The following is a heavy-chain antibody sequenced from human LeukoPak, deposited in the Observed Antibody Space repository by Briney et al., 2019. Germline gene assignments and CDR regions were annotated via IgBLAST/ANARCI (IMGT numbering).Heavy chain of an antibody. CDR1: GFTFSNYG. CDR3: AKGGPYPDFDY. CDR2: ISYDGTYQ. J-gene: IGHJ4*02. V-gene: IGHV3-30*18. Sequence: HPGGSLRLSCAASGFTFSNYGMHWVRQAPGKGLEWVAVISYDGTYQSSADSVKGRFTISRDVSKNTLYLQMNSLRAEDTAVYYCAKGGPYPDFDYWGQGTLVTVSS.